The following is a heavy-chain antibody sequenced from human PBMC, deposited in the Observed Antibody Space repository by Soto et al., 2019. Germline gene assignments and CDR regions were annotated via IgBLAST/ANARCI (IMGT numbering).Heavy chain of an antibody. D-gene: IGHD3-10*01. CDR1: GGSVSSGSYY. J-gene: IGHJ4*02. Sequence: SETLSLTCTVSGGSVSSGSYYWSWIRQPPGKGLEWIGYIYYSGSTNYNPSLKSRVTISVDTSKNQFSLKLSSVTAADTAVYYCARGDGSGSRRVFDYWGQGTLVTVSS. V-gene: IGHV4-61*01. CDR3: ARGDGSGSRRVFDY. CDR2: IYYSGST.